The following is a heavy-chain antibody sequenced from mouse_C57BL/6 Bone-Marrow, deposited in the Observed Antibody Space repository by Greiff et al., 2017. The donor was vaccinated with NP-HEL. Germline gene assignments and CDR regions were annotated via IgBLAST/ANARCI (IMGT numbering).Heavy chain of an antibody. V-gene: IGHV5-12*01. CDR3: ARHVGDSNYEYYAMDY. CDR2: ISNGGGST. Sequence: EVHLVESGGGLVQPGGSLKLSCAASGFTFSDYYMYWVRQTPEKRLEWVAYISNGGGSTYYPDTVKGRFTSSRDNAKNTLYLQMSRLKSEDTAMYYCARHVGDSNYEYYAMDYWGQGTSVTVSS. J-gene: IGHJ4*01. D-gene: IGHD2-5*01. CDR1: GFTFSDYY.